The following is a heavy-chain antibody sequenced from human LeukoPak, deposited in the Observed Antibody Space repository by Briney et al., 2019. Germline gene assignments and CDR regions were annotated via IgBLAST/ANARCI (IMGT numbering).Heavy chain of an antibody. V-gene: IGHV1-69*13. D-gene: IGHD1-1*01. J-gene: IGHJ4*02. CDR2: IIPIFGTA. CDR1: GGTFSSYA. CDR3: ARVGTTGTTVFDY. Sequence: SVKVSCKASGGTFSSYAISWVRQAPGQGLEWMGGIIPIFGTANCAQKFQGRVTITADESTSTAYMELSSLRSEDTAVYYCARVGTTGTTVFDYWGQGTLVTVSS.